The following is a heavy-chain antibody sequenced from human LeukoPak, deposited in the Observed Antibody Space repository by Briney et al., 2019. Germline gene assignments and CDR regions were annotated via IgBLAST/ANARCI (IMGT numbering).Heavy chain of an antibody. CDR3: ARGYCSGGSCIFYYYYMDV. J-gene: IGHJ6*03. CDR2: IIPIFGTA. D-gene: IGHD2-15*01. V-gene: IGHV1-69*05. Sequence: ASVKVSCEASGGTFSSYAISWVRQAPGQGLEWMGRIIPIFGTANYAQKFQGRVTITTDESTSTAYMELSSLRSEDTAVYYCARGYCSGGSCIFYYYYMDVWGKGTTVTVSS. CDR1: GGTFSSYA.